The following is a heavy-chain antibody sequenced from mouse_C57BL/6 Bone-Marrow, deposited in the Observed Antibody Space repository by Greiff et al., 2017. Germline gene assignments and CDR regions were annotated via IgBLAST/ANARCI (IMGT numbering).Heavy chain of an antibody. J-gene: IGHJ3*01. CDR3: TTPLAEQAYYSNYVPFFAY. CDR1: GFNIKDDY. D-gene: IGHD2-5*01. V-gene: IGHV14-4*01. Sequence: EVKLMESGAELVRPGASVKLSCTASGFNIKDDYMHWVKQRPEQGLEWIGWIDPENGDTEYASKFQGKATITADTSSNTAYLQLSSLTSEDTAVYYCTTPLAEQAYYSNYVPFFAYWGQGTLVTVSA. CDR2: IDPENGDT.